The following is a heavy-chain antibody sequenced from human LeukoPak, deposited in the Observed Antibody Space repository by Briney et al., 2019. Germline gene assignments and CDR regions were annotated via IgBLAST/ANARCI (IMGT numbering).Heavy chain of an antibody. CDR1: GFTLSSYA. D-gene: IGHD3-22*01. Sequence: GGSLRLSCAASGFTLSSYAMSWVRQAPGKGLEWVSAISGSGGSTYYADSVKGRFTISRDNYKNTLYLQMNSLRAEDTAVYYCAKADRITMIVVVTVDYWGQGTLVTVSS. CDR2: ISGSGGST. CDR3: AKADRITMIVVVTVDY. J-gene: IGHJ4*02. V-gene: IGHV3-23*01.